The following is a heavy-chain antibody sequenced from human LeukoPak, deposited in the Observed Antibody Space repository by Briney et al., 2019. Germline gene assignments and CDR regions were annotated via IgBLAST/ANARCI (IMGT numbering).Heavy chain of an antibody. CDR3: ARDGTNWNYAY. CDR1: GFTFGDYA. CDR2: IRSKAYGGTT. V-gene: IGHV3-49*03. J-gene: IGHJ4*02. D-gene: IGHD1-7*01. Sequence: GGSPRLSCTASGFTFGDYAMSWFRQAPGKGLEWVGFIRSKAYGGTTEYAASVKGRFTISRDDSKSIAYLQMNSLKTEDTAVYYCARDGTNWNYAYWGQGTLVTVSS.